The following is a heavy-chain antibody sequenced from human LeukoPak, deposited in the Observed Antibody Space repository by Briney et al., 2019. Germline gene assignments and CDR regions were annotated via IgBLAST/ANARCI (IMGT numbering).Heavy chain of an antibody. Sequence: GESLKISCKGSGYSFTSNWIGWVRQMPGKGLEWMGIIYPGDSDTRYSPSFQGQVTISADKSISTTYLQWSSLKASDTAMYYCAASSSWYSFDYWGQGTLVTASS. D-gene: IGHD6-13*01. V-gene: IGHV5-51*01. CDR3: AASSSWYSFDY. CDR2: IYPGDSDT. J-gene: IGHJ4*02. CDR1: GYSFTSNW.